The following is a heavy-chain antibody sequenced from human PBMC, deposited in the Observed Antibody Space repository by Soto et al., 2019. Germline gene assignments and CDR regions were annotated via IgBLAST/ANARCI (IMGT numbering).Heavy chain of an antibody. Sequence: QVQLQESGPGLVKPSGTLSLTCAVSGGSISTSNWWSWVRQPPGKGLEWIGEVYHSGSTNYNPSFKRRVAMSVAKSKNQFSLKLNSVTAADTVLYYCATTSTSGTRFDYWGQGSLVTVSS. CDR2: VYHSGST. CDR1: GGSISTSNW. V-gene: IGHV4-4*02. CDR3: ATTSTSGTRFDY. J-gene: IGHJ4*02. D-gene: IGHD1-1*01.